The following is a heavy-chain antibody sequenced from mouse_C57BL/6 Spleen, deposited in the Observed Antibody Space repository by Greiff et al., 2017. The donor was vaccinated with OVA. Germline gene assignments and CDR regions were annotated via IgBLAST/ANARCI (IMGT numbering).Heavy chain of an antibody. CDR1: GYTFTSYW. V-gene: IGHV1-64*01. CDR2: IHPNSGST. CDR3: AITTVVATGNFDY. J-gene: IGHJ2*01. Sequence: QVQLQQPGAELVKPGASVKLSCKASGYTFTSYWMHWVKQRPGQGLEWIGMIHPNSGSTNYNEKFKSKATLTVDTSSSTAYMQLSSLTSEDSAVYYCAITTVVATGNFDYWGQGTTLTVSS. D-gene: IGHD1-1*01.